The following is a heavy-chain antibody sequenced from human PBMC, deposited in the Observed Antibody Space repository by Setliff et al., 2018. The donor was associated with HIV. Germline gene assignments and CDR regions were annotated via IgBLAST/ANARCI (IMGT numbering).Heavy chain of an antibody. Sequence: ETLSLTCTVSGSSISSNYYWAWIRQAPGKGLEWIGCIDASANTYYIPSLKSRATISIDTSTNQLSLKLRSVTAADTAVYYCARIGSGWSVGWFDPWGQGTLVTVSS. CDR2: IDASANT. J-gene: IGHJ5*02. V-gene: IGHV4-38-2*02. D-gene: IGHD6-13*01. CDR1: GSSISSNYY. CDR3: ARIGSGWSVGWFDP.